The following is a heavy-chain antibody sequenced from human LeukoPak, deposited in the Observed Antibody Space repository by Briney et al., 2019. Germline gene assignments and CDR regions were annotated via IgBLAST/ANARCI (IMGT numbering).Heavy chain of an antibody. CDR1: GYTFTGYY. Sequence: ASVKVSCKASGYTFTGYYMHWVRQAPGQGLEWMGWNNPNSGGTNYAQKFQGRVTMTRDTSTSTIFLELSSLRSEDTAVYYCARRYCSTTSCYFDYWGQGTLVTVSS. CDR3: ARRYCSTTSCYFDY. CDR2: NNPNSGGT. V-gene: IGHV1-2*02. J-gene: IGHJ4*02. D-gene: IGHD2-2*01.